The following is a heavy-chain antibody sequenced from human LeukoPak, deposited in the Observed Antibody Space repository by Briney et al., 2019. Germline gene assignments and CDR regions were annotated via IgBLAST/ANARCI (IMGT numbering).Heavy chain of an antibody. V-gene: IGHV4-59*01. D-gene: IGHD2-21*01. CDR3: ALYSNYYYGMDV. CDR1: GGSISSYY. Sequence: SETLSLTCTVSGGSISSYYWSWIRQPPGKGLEWIGYIYYSGSTNYNPSLKSRVTISVDTSKNQFSLKLSSVTAADTAAYYCALYSNYYYGMDVWGQGTTVTVSS. J-gene: IGHJ6*02. CDR2: IYYSGST.